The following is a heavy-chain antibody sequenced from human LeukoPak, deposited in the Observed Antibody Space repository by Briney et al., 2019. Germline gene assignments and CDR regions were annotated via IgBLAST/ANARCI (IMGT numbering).Heavy chain of an antibody. D-gene: IGHD4-17*01. CDR3: ARDRYGDYDGYFDY. CDR2: ISGSGGGT. CDR1: GFTFSSYA. J-gene: IGHJ4*02. Sequence: GGSLRLSCAASGFTFSSYAMSWVRQAPGKGLEWVSTISGSGGGTYYADSVKGRFTISRDNSKNTLYLQMNSLRAEDTAVYYCARDRYGDYDGYFDYWGQGTLVTVSS. V-gene: IGHV3-23*01.